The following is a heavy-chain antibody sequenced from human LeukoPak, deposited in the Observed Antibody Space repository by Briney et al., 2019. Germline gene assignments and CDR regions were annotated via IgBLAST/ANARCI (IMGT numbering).Heavy chain of an antibody. Sequence: GGSLRLSCAASGFTFSNYWMSWVRQAPGKGLEWVANIEQDGSQKYYVDSVKGRFTISRDNATHSLYLQMNSLRAEDTAAYYCAREGNRRAFDIWGQGTMVTVSS. CDR2: IEQDGSQK. CDR3: AREGNRRAFDI. CDR1: GFTFSNYW. J-gene: IGHJ3*02. V-gene: IGHV3-7*01. D-gene: IGHD1-14*01.